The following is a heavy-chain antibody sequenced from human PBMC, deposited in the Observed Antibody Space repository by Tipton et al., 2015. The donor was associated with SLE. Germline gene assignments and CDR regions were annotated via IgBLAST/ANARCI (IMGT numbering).Heavy chain of an antibody. J-gene: IGHJ4*02. CDR2: SFYSGST. V-gene: IGHV4-59*01. CDR1: GDSISSYY. CDR3: ARDRWGPAYFDN. Sequence: TLSLTCTVSGDSISSYYWSWIRQPPGKGLGWVGYSFYSGSTNYNPSLKSRVTISVDTSKKQFSLRLNSVTAADTAVYYCARDRWGPAYFDNWGQGTLVTVSS. D-gene: IGHD7-27*01.